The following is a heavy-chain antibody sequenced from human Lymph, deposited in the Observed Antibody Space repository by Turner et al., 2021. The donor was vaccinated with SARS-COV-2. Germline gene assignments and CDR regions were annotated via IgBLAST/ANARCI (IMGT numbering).Heavy chain of an antibody. CDR2: IWYDGSNK. CDR1: GFTFSSYV. CDR3: ARGLGSSWYSGGFDY. Sequence: QVQLVESGGGVVQPGRSLRLSCAPSGFTFSSYVRHWVRQAPGKGLEWVAVIWYDGSNKYYADSVKGRFTISRDNSKNTLFLQMNSLRAEDTAVYYCARGLGSSWYSGGFDYWGQGTLVTVSS. V-gene: IGHV3-33*01. J-gene: IGHJ4*02. D-gene: IGHD6-13*01.